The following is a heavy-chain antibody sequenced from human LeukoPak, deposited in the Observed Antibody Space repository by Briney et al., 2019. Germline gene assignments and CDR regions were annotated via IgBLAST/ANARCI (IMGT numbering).Heavy chain of an antibody. V-gene: IGHV4-4*07. J-gene: IGHJ6*02. CDR2: IYTSGST. Sequence: SETLSLTCTVSGGSISSYYWSWIRQPAGKGLEWIGRIYTSGSTNYNPSLKSRVTISVDTSKNQFSLKLGSVTAADTAVYYCANTGYYYGMDVWGQGTTVTVSS. CDR3: ANTGYYYGMDV. D-gene: IGHD3-10*01. CDR1: GGSISSYY.